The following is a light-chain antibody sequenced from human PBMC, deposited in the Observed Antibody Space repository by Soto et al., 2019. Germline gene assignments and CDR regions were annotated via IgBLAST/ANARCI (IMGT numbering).Light chain of an antibody. Sequence: QSALTQPASVSGSPGQSITISCTGSSSDVGTYDLVSWYQQHPGKAPKLIIYEATERPSGLSNRFSGSKSGNTASLTISGLQAEDEADYYCCSYAGSSSYVFGTGTKLT. CDR1: SSDVGTYDL. CDR2: EAT. J-gene: IGLJ1*01. CDR3: CSYAGSSSYV. V-gene: IGLV2-23*01.